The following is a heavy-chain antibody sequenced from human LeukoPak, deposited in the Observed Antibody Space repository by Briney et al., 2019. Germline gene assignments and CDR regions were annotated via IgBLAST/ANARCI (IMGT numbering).Heavy chain of an antibody. CDR1: GGSFNGY. CDR3: AKEEGSNAH. D-gene: IGHD2-2*01. J-gene: IGHJ4*02. CDR2: ISHTGNT. V-gene: IGHV4-34*01. Sequence: SETLSLTCAVYGGSFNGYWSGVRQTPGKGLEWIGEISHTGNTKYNPSLTSRVTISVDMSRTQFSLKLTSMTAADTAVYYCAKEEGSNAHWGQGTLVTVSS.